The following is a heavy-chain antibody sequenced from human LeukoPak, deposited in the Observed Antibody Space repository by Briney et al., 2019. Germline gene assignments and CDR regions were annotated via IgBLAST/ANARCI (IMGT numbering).Heavy chain of an antibody. CDR3: AREPVSRGRLAATYYFDY. CDR2: ISSSGSTI. Sequence: GGSLRLSCAASGFTFSDYYMSWIRQAPGKGLEWVSYISSSGSTIYYADSVKGRFTISRDNAKNSLYLQMNSLRAEDTAVYYCAREPVSRGRLAATYYFDYWGQGTLVAVSS. CDR1: GFTFSDYY. D-gene: IGHD6-19*01. J-gene: IGHJ4*02. V-gene: IGHV3-11*01.